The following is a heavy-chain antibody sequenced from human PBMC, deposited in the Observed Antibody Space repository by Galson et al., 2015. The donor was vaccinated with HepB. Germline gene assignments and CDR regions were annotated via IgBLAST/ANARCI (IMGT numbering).Heavy chain of an antibody. Sequence: SLRLSCAASGFTFSSYGMHWVRQAPGKGLEWVAVIWYDGSNKYYADSVKGRFTISRDNSKNTLYLQMNSLRAEDTAVYYCARGVRFLEWLQDWLFDYWGQGTLVTVSS. V-gene: IGHV3-33*01. J-gene: IGHJ4*02. CDR2: IWYDGSNK. CDR3: ARGVRFLEWLQDWLFDY. CDR1: GFTFSSYG. D-gene: IGHD3-3*01.